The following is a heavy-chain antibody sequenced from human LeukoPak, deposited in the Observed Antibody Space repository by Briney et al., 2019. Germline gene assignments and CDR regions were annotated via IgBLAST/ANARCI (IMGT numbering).Heavy chain of an antibody. CDR3: ARDRGSGGYSYGFDY. D-gene: IGHD5-18*01. V-gene: IGHV3-53*01. CDR2: IYGGGST. CDR1: GFTVSNNF. J-gene: IGHJ4*02. Sequence: GGSLILSCAASGFTVSNNFMSCVRQAPGKGLEWVSVIYGGGSTYYADSVKGRFIISRDTSKNTLYLQMNSLRAEDTAVYYCARDRGSGGYSYGFDYWGQGTLVTVSS.